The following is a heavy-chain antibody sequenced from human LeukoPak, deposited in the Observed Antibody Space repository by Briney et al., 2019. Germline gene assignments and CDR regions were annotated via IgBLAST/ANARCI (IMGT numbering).Heavy chain of an antibody. CDR3: ARTQTVADLPVPTRWGSDLDY. CDR2: INPNSGGT. V-gene: IGHV1-2*02. D-gene: IGHD6-19*01. CDR1: GYTFSGYY. J-gene: IGHJ4*02. Sequence: RASVKVSCKTSGYTFSGYYMHWVRQAPGQGLEWMGWINPNSGGTISAQKFQGRVTMTRDTSISTAYMELSRLRSDDTAVYYCARTQTVADLPVPTRWGSDLDYWGQGTLVTVSS.